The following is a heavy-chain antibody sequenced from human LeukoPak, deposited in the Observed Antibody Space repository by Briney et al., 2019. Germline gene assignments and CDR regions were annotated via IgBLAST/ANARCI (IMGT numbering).Heavy chain of an antibody. J-gene: IGHJ4*02. CDR3: ARGRPKLVPAAMRHFDY. V-gene: IGHV4-34*01. CDR1: GGPFSGYY. D-gene: IGHD2-2*01. CDR2: INHSGST. Sequence: TTSETLSLTCAVYGGPFSGYYWSWIRQPPGKGLEWIGEINHSGSTNYNPSLKSRVTISVDTSKNQFSLKLSSVAAADTAVYYCARGRPKLVPAAMRHFDYWGQGTLVTVSS.